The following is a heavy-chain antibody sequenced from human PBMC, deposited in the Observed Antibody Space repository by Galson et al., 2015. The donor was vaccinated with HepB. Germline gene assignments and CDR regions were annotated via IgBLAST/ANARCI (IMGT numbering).Heavy chain of an antibody. CDR2: IIPIFGTA. J-gene: IGHJ1*01. Sequence: SVKVSCKASGGTFSSYAISWVRQAPGQGLEWMGGIIPIFGTANYAQKFQGRVTITADKSTSTAYMELSSLRSEDTAVYYCARGSEDIVVVPAASAEYFQHWGQGTLVTVSS. CDR1: GGTFSSYA. V-gene: IGHV1-69*06. CDR3: ARGSEDIVVVPAASAEYFQH. D-gene: IGHD2-2*01.